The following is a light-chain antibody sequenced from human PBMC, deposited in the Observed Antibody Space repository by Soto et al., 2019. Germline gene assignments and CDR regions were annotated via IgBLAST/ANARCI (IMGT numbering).Light chain of an antibody. J-gene: IGLJ7*01. CDR3: ETWDSSLSAAV. CDR2: ENN. V-gene: IGLV1-51*02. Sequence: QSVLTQPPSVSAAPGQKVAISCSGSSPNIGNDYVLWYQQLPGTAPKLLIYENNKRPSGIPDRFSGSKSGTSATLGITGLQSGDEADYYCETWDSSLSAAVFGGGTQLTVL. CDR1: SPNIGNDY.